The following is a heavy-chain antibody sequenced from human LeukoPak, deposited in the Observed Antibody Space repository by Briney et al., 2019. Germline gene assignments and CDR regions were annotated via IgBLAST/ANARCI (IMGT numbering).Heavy chain of an antibody. Sequence: GGSLRLSCAASGFTFSRYWMHWVRQAPGKGLVWVSRIGDDGSTTAYADSVKGRFTISRDNAKNTLYLQMNSLRAEDTAVYYCARGENYDSSGYGKLDYWGQGTLVTVSS. CDR2: IGDDGSTT. J-gene: IGHJ4*02. CDR1: GFTFSRYW. V-gene: IGHV3-74*01. D-gene: IGHD3-22*01. CDR3: ARGENYDSSGYGKLDY.